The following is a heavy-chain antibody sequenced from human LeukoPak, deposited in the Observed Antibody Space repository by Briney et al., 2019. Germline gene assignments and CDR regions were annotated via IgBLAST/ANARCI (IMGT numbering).Heavy chain of an antibody. CDR2: IYYSGST. J-gene: IGHJ5*02. CDR3: ARAGVVVPAAKGDWFDP. CDR1: GGSISSGDYY. D-gene: IGHD2-2*01. V-gene: IGHV4-30-4*08. Sequence: SETLSLTCTVSGGSISSGDYYWSWIRQPPGKGLEWIGYIYYSGSTYYNPSLKSRVTISVDTSKNQFFLKLSSVTAADTAVYYCARAGVVVPAAKGDWFDPWGQGTLVTVSS.